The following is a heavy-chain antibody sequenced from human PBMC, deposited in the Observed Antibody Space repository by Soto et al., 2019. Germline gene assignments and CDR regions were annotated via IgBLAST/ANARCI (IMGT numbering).Heavy chain of an antibody. Sequence: EVQLVESGGGLVQPGGSLRLSCAASGFAFNSYEMDWVRQAPGKGLEWVAKIKSGGNTKFYVDSVKGRFTISRDDAKNSLYLDMNSLGAEDTAVYYCVKEKSVMYSGYDAFDVWGQGTMVTVS. CDR3: VKEKSVMYSGYDAFDV. CDR1: GFAFNSYE. J-gene: IGHJ3*01. CDR2: IKSGGNTK. V-gene: IGHV3-48*03. D-gene: IGHD5-12*01.